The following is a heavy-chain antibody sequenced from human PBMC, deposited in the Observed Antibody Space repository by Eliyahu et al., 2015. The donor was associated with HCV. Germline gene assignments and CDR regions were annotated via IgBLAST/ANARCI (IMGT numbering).Heavy chain of an antibody. J-gene: IGHJ6*02. CDR1: RSTFTAXX. CDR2: INPNNGGT. CDR3: ARDMNLILNPQRDPDYYHGMNV. V-gene: IGHV1-2*02. D-gene: IGHD3-3*01. Sequence: QVQLVQSGAEVKKPGASVKVSCQXSRSTFTAXXLHWVXQAPGQGLEWLGWINPNNGGTXXAQTFQGRVTMTRDTSISTAYMELRRLRSDDTAVYYCARDMNLILNPQRDPDYYHGMNVWGQGTTVSVSS.